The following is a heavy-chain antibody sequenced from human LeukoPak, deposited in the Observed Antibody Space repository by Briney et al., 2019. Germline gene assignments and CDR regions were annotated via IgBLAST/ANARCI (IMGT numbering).Heavy chain of an antibody. V-gene: IGHV3-23*01. J-gene: IGHJ5*02. CDR2: ITDSVSGGST. CDR3: AREAHLNAFLSTYNWFDP. CDR1: GFTFSSYA. D-gene: IGHD2/OR15-2a*01. Sequence: GGSLRLSCAASGFTFSSYAMTWVRQAPGKGLEWVSTITDSVSGGSTYYADSVKGRFTISRDNSKNTLYLQMNSLRAEDTAVYYCAREAHLNAFLSTYNWFDPWGQGTLVTVSS.